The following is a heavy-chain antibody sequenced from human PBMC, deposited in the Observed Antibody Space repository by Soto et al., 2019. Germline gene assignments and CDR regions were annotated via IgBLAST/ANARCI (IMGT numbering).Heavy chain of an antibody. CDR2: IYYSGST. CDR3: ARQGVTAALVDY. J-gene: IGHJ4*02. D-gene: IGHD6-13*01. CDR1: GGSISGYY. V-gene: IGHV4-59*08. Sequence: QVQLQESGPGLVKPSETLSLICTVSGGSISGYYWSWIRQPPGKGLEWIGYIYYSGSTNYNPSLKRRVTIALDTSKNQFSLKLVSVTAADTAVYYCARQGVTAALVDYWGQGTLVTVSS.